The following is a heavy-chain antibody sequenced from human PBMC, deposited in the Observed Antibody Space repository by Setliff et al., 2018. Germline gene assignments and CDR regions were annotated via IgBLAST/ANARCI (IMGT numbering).Heavy chain of an antibody. CDR1: GFSISNYW. D-gene: IGHD3-3*01. CDR2: IRQDATNK. V-gene: IGHV3-7*03. CDR3: AREIWNMYDNSWSGYSDL. J-gene: IGHJ5*02. Sequence: GESLRLSCVASGFSISNYWMAWVRQAPGKGLEWVADIRQDATNKYYVDSVEGRFTISRDNSKNSLFLEMNSLRVEDTALYQCAREIWNMYDNSWSGYSDLWGQGTLV.